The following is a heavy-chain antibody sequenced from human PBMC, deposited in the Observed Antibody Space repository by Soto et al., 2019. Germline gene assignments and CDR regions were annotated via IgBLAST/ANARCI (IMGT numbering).Heavy chain of an antibody. CDR3: AHGVVSYDLLTATRNTWFDP. J-gene: IGHJ5*02. V-gene: IGHV2-5*02. Sequence: QITLKESGPTLVKPTQTLTLTCTFSGFSLSTSGVGVGWIRQPPGKALEWLALIYWDDDKRYSPSLKSRLTITKDTSNNQVVLTMTHLDPVETATYSCAHGVVSYDLLTATRNTWFDPWGQGTLVTVS. CDR1: GFSLSTSGVG. CDR2: IYWDDDK. D-gene: IGHD3-9*01.